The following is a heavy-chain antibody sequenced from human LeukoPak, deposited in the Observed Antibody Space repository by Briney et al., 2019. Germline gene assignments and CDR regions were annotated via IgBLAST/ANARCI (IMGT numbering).Heavy chain of an antibody. D-gene: IGHD6-6*01. Sequence: SETLSLTCTVSSGSISSGSYYWSWIRQPAGKGLEWIGRMYTSGSTNYNPSLKSRVTISVDTSKNQFSLKLSSVTAADTAGYYWARGASSSSAIGYYYYYMDVWGKGTTVTVSS. CDR2: MYTSGST. J-gene: IGHJ6*03. CDR1: SGSISSGSYY. CDR3: ARGASSSSAIGYYYYYMDV. V-gene: IGHV4-61*02.